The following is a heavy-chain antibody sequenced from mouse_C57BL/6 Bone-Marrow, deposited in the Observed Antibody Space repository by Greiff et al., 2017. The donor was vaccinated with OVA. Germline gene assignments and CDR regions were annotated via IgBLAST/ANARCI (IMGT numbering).Heavy chain of an antibody. D-gene: IGHD4-1*02. V-gene: IGHV7-4*01. Sequence: EVQLMESGGGLVQPGASLRLSCAASGFTFTDYYMSWVRQPPGQAPEWLALIRNKANGYTTESTASVKGRFTISRDTSQNTPYLQMNTLRAEDSATYYGVKAAQLGRPHFDYWGQGTTLTVSS. CDR2: IRNKANGYTT. J-gene: IGHJ2*01. CDR3: VKAAQLGRPHFDY. CDR1: GFTFTDYY.